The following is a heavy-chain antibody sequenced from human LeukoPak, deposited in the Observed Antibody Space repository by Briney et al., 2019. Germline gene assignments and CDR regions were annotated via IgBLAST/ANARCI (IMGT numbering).Heavy chain of an antibody. Sequence: SQTLSLTCTVSGGSISSGGYSWSWIRQPAGKGLEWIGRIYTSGSTNYNPSLKSRVTMSVDTSKKQFSLRLTSVTDADTAVYYCARDGNGGSLDYWGQGALVTVSS. J-gene: IGHJ4*02. CDR3: ARDGNGGSLDY. CDR2: IYTSGST. D-gene: IGHD1-26*01. V-gene: IGHV4-61*02. CDR1: GGSISSGGYS.